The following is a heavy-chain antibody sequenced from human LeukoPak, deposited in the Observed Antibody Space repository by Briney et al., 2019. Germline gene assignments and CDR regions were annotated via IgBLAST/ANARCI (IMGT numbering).Heavy chain of an antibody. J-gene: IGHJ3*02. CDR3: AREDVNIAVAASGPFDI. V-gene: IGHV3-48*01. CDR2: IFTSNSMI. D-gene: IGHD6-19*01. CDR1: GFTFSDYS. Sequence: AGGSLRLSCAASGFTFSDYSMVWVRQAPGKGLEWISFIFTSNSMICYADSVKGRFTISRDNAKNSLYLQMNSLRAEDTAVYYCAREDVNIAVAASGPFDIWGQGTMVTVSS.